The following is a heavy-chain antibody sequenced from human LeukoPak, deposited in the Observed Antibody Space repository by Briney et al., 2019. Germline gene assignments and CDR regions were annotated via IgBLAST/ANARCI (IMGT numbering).Heavy chain of an antibody. Sequence: ASVKVSCKASGYTFTSYGISWVRQAPGQGLEWMGWISAYNGNTNYAQKLQGRVTMTTDTSTSTAYMELRSLRSDDTAVYYCARGGEVLWFGELLFFDYWGQGTLVTVSS. J-gene: IGHJ4*02. CDR1: GYTFTSYG. CDR2: ISAYNGNT. V-gene: IGHV1-18*01. CDR3: ARGGEVLWFGELLFFDY. D-gene: IGHD3-10*01.